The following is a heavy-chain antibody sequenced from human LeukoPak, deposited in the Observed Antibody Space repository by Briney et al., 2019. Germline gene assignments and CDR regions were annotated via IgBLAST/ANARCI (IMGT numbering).Heavy chain of an antibody. CDR2: IYYSGST. Sequence: SETLSLTCTVSGGSISSSIYYWGWIRQPPGKGLEWIGSIYYSGSTYYNPSLKSRVTISVDTSKNQFSLKLSSVTAADTAVYYCARRGIAAAGTKDYWGQGTLVTVSS. J-gene: IGHJ4*02. CDR3: ARRGIAAAGTKDY. V-gene: IGHV4-39*01. D-gene: IGHD6-13*01. CDR1: GGSISSSIYY.